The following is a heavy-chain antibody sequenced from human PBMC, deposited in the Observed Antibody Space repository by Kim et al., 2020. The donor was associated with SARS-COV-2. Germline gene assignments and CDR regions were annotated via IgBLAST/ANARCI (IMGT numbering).Heavy chain of an antibody. CDR3: ARGSSSWYDYFDY. D-gene: IGHD6-13*01. J-gene: IGHJ4*02. Sequence: YAQKFQGSVTSTADESTSTAYMELSSLRSEDTAVYYCARGSSSWYDYFDYWGQGTLVTVSS. V-gene: IGHV1-69*01.